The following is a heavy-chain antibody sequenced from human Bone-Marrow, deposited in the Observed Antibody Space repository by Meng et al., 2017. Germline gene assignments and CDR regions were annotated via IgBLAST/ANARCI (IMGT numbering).Heavy chain of an antibody. Sequence: GGSLRLSCKGSGYSFTSYWLGWVRQMPGKGLEWMGIIYPGDSDTRYSPSFQGQVTISADKSISTAYLQWSSLKASDTAMYYCARRTTEPYYYGSGSYFGDAFDIWGQGTMVTVSS. CDR1: GYSFTSYW. V-gene: IGHV5-51*01. D-gene: IGHD3-10*01. CDR2: IYPGDSDT. CDR3: ARRTTEPYYYGSGSYFGDAFDI. J-gene: IGHJ3*02.